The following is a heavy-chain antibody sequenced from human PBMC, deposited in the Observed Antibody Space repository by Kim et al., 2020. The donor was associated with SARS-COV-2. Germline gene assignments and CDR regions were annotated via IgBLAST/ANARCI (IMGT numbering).Heavy chain of an antibody. J-gene: IGHJ4*02. V-gene: IGHV3-21*01. Sequence: DLVTGRFTISRDNAKNSLYLQMSSLRAEDTAVYYCASLGGITGTTSEVGYWGQGTLVTVYS. D-gene: IGHD1-20*01. CDR3: ASLGGITGTTSEVGY.